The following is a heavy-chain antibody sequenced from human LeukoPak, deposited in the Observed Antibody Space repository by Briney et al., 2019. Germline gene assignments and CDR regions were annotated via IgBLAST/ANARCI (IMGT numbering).Heavy chain of an antibody. V-gene: IGHV7-4-1*02. CDR1: GYTFTSYA. D-gene: IGHD6-13*01. J-gene: IGHJ6*03. CDR3: ARGARGRYSSQGYYYYMDV. CDR2: INTNTGNP. Sequence: ASVKVSCKASGYTFTSYAMNWVRQAPGQGLEWMGWINTNTGNPTYAQGFTGRFVFSLDTSVSTAYLQISSLKAEDTAVYYCARGARGRYSSQGYYYYMDVWGKGTTVTVSS.